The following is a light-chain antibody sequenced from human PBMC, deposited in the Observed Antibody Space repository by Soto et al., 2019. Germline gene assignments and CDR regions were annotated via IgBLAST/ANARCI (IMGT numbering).Light chain of an antibody. CDR3: QQTKSNPLT. J-gene: IGKJ4*01. V-gene: IGKV1-39*01. CDR1: QGISTF. Sequence: DIQMTQSPYSLSASVGDRVTITCRASQGISTFLNWYQQPPGKAPKVLIYATSTLKSGVPSRFSGSGSGTDFTLTISSLQPEDIATYYCQQTKSNPLTFGGGTRVEIK. CDR2: ATS.